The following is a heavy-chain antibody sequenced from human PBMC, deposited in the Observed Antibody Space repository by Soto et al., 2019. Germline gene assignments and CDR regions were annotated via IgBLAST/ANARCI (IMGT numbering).Heavy chain of an antibody. CDR1: GFTFSSYS. CDR3: TSEGSHYYYYGMDV. J-gene: IGHJ6*02. V-gene: IGHV3-48*02. Sequence: XVSLGLSCAASGFTFSSYSMNWVRQAPGKGLEWVSYISSSSSTIYYADSVKGRFTISRDNAKNSLYLQMNSLRDEDTAVYYCTSEGSHYYYYGMDVWGQGTTVTVSS. CDR2: ISSSSSTI.